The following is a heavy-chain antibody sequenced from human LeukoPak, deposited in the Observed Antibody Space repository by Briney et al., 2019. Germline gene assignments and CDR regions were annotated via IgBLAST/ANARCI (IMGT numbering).Heavy chain of an antibody. Sequence: GGSLRLSCAASGFTFSSYEMNWVRQAPGKGLEWVSYISSSGSTIYYADSVKGRFTISRDNAKNSLYLQMNSPRAEDTAVYYCARDRFGDLDYWGQGTLVTVSS. CDR2: ISSSGSTI. D-gene: IGHD3-10*01. V-gene: IGHV3-48*03. J-gene: IGHJ4*02. CDR1: GFTFSSYE. CDR3: ARDRFGDLDY.